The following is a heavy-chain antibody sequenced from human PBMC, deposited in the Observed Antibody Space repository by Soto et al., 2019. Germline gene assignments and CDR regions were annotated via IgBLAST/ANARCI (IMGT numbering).Heavy chain of an antibody. J-gene: IGHJ4*02. D-gene: IGHD4-17*01. V-gene: IGHV3-23*01. CDR2: ISGSGGST. CDR1: GFTFNSYA. Sequence: GSLRLSCSASGFTFNSYAMSWGPQVPGKGLEWVSAISGSGGSTYYADSVKGRFTISRDNSKNTLYLQMNSLRAEDTAVYYCAKEIYGDYSFSYWGQGTLVTVSS. CDR3: AKEIYGDYSFSY.